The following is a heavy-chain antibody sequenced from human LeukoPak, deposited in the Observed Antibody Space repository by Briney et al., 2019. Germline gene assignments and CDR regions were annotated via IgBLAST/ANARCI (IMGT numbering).Heavy chain of an antibody. CDR2: IYSGGSI. J-gene: IGHJ6*03. Sequence: GGSLRLSRGASGFTVSSNSLTWVRQAPGKGLEWVSVIYSGGSIYYADSVKGRFTISRDNSKNTLYLQMNSLRAEDTAVYYCARDIAYYYYMDVWGKGTTVTVSS. CDR1: GFTVSSNS. V-gene: IGHV3-53*01. CDR3: ARDIAYYYYMDV. D-gene: IGHD2-15*01.